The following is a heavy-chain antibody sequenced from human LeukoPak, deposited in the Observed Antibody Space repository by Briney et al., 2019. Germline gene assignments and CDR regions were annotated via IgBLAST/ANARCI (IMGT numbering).Heavy chain of an antibody. V-gene: IGHV4-30-4*08. CDR1: GGSISSGDYY. Sequence: SSETLSLTCTVSGGSISSGDYYWSWIRQPPGKGLEWIGNIYYSGSTYYNPSLKSRVTISVDTSKNQFSLKLSSVTAADTAVYYCARFPYDFWTRSLDAFDIWGQGTMVTVSS. J-gene: IGHJ3*02. CDR2: IYYSGST. D-gene: IGHD3-3*01. CDR3: ARFPYDFWTRSLDAFDI.